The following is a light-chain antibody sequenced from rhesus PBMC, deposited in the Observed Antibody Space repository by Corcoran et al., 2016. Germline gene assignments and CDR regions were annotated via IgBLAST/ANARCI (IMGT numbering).Light chain of an antibody. V-gene: IGKV1-25*01. CDR3: QQHNSYPFT. J-gene: IGKJ3*01. CDR1: QGISKY. Sequence: DIQMTQSPSSLSASVGDTVTITCQASQGISKYLAWYQQKPGKALKLLIYDASPLQSGVPSSFSGSGSGTEFTLTISSLQPEDFATYYCQQHNSYPFTFGPGTKLDIK. CDR2: DAS.